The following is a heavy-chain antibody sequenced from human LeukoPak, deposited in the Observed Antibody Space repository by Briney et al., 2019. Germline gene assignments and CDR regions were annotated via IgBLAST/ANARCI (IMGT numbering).Heavy chain of an antibody. CDR2: IYYSGST. CDR3: TRQYSSGRGDFDY. CDR1: GGSFSGYY. D-gene: IGHD6-19*01. Sequence: PSETLSLTCAVYGGSFSGYYWSWIRQPPGKGLEWIGSIYYSGSTYYSPSLKSRITISVDTSKNQFSLKMSSVTAADTALYYCTRQYSSGRGDFDYWGQGTLVTVSS. J-gene: IGHJ4*02. V-gene: IGHV4-34*01.